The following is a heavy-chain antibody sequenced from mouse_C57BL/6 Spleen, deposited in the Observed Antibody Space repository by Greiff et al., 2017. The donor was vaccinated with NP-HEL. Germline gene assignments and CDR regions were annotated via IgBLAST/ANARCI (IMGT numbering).Heavy chain of an antibody. J-gene: IGHJ4*01. CDR3: ARLGAYYSNHYAMDY. V-gene: IGHV1-52*01. CDR1: GYTFTSYW. D-gene: IGHD2-5*01. Sequence: QVQLQQPGAELVRPGSSVKLSCKASGYTFTSYWMHWVKQRPIQGLEWIGNIDPSDSETHYNQKFKDKATLTVDKSSSTAYMQLSSLTSEDSAVYYCARLGAYYSNHYAMDYWGQGTSVTVSS. CDR2: IDPSDSET.